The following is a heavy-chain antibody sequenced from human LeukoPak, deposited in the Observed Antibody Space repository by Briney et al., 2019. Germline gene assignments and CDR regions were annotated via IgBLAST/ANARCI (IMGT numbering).Heavy chain of an antibody. CDR3: AKGVGGYFDWLSIDY. CDR1: GFTFSTYG. V-gene: IGHV3-30*18. Sequence: GGSLRLSRAASGFTFSTYGMHWVRQAPGKGLEWVAVISYDGSNKYYADSVKGRFTVSRDNSKNTLYLQMNSLRAEDTAVYYCAKGVGGYFDWLSIDYWGQGTLVTVSS. CDR2: ISYDGSNK. J-gene: IGHJ4*02. D-gene: IGHD3-9*01.